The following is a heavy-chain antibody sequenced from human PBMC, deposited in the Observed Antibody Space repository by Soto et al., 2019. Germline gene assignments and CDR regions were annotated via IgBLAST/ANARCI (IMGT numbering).Heavy chain of an antibody. CDR3: TKGTSKTSGPVY. J-gene: IGHJ4*02. V-gene: IGHV3-53*01. CDR1: GFSVTTYR. CDR2: IYGGGST. Sequence: GGSLRLSCAASGFSVTTYRMSWVRQAPGKGLEWVSVIYGGGSTVYAASVKGRFTVSRDDSKNIVYVEMNSLTAEDTAVYYCTKGTSKTSGPVYWGQGT. D-gene: IGHD3-10*01.